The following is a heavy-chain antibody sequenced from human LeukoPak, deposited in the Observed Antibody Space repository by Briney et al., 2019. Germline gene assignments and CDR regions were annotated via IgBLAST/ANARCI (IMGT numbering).Heavy chain of an antibody. V-gene: IGHV3-7*01. Sequence: PGGSLRLSCAASGFNFSNYWMSWVRQAPGKGPEWVANIKQDGGEDYYMDSVRGRFTMSRDNAKNSLYLQMNSLRAEDTALYFCARGSLFRWFDYWGQGTLVTVSS. CDR1: GFNFSNYW. J-gene: IGHJ4*02. CDR3: ARGSLFRWFDY. CDR2: IKQDGGED. D-gene: IGHD3-16*02.